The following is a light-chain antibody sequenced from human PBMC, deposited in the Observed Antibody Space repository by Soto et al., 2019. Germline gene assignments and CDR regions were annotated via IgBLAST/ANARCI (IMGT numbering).Light chain of an antibody. J-gene: IGLJ2*01. CDR1: NNDVGRYDL. Sequence: QSALTQPASVSGSPGQSITISCTGTNNDVGRYDLVSWYQQYPGKAPKFIIYEVTKRPSGVSDRFSGSKSGNTASLTISGLQAEDEADYHCCSYAGSTTFVLFGGGTKLTVL. CDR2: EVT. CDR3: CSYAGSTTFVL. V-gene: IGLV2-23*02.